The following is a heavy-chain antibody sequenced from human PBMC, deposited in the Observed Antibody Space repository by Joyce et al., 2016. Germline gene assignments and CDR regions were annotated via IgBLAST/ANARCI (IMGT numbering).Heavy chain of an antibody. V-gene: IGHV3-30*18. CDR2: ISFDGSNK. D-gene: IGHD1-26*01. CDR1: GSTSSSFG. CDR3: AKDRYSLNY. Sequence: QVQLVESGGGVVQPGGSLSLSCVASGSTSSSFGLHWVRQAPGKGVEWLAVISFDGSNKYYADSVKGRFTISRDNSNHTMFLQMNNLRAEDTAMYYCAKDRYSLNYWGQGTLVTVSS. J-gene: IGHJ4*02.